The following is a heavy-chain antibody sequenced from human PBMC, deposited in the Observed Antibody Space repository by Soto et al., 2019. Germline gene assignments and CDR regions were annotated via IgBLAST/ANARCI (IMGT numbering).Heavy chain of an antibody. Sequence: PSETLSLTCTVSGGSISSGGYYWSWIRQPPGKGLEWIGYIYYSGSTNYNPSLKSRVTISVDTSKNQFSLKLSSVTAADTAVYYCARAPEYDSSGYSYLNFDYWGQGTLVTVSS. J-gene: IGHJ4*02. CDR3: ARAPEYDSSGYSYLNFDY. D-gene: IGHD3-22*01. V-gene: IGHV4-61*08. CDR1: GGSISSGGYY. CDR2: IYYSGST.